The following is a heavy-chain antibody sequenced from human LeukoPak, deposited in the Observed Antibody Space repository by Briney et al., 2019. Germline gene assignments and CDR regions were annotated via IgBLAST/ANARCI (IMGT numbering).Heavy chain of an antibody. CDR1: GFTFDDYA. V-gene: IGHV3-9*03. D-gene: IGHD4-23*01. Sequence: GRSLRLSCAASGFTFDDYAMHWVRQAPGKGLEWVSGISWNSGSIGYADSVKGRFTISRDNAKNSLYLQMNSLRAEDMALYYCAKATGGGNTNSFDYWAREPWSPSPQ. J-gene: IGHJ4*02. CDR3: AKATGGGNTNSFDY. CDR2: ISWNSGSI.